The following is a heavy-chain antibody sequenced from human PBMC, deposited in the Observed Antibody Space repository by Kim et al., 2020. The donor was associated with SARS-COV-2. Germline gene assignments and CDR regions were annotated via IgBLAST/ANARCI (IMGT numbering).Heavy chain of an antibody. J-gene: IGHJ3*02. Sequence: GGSLRLSCAASGFTFSSYAMHWVRQAPGKGLEWVAVISYDGSNKYYADSVKGRFTISRDNSKNTLYLQMNSLRAEDTAVYYCARPGKAAFDAFDIWGQGTMVTVSS. CDR2: ISYDGSNK. V-gene: IGHV3-30*04. D-gene: IGHD6-13*01. CDR3: ARPGKAAFDAFDI. CDR1: GFTFSSYA.